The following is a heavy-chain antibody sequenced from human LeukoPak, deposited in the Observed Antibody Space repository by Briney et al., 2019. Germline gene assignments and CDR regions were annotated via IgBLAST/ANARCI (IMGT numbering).Heavy chain of an antibody. CDR1: GGSISSGSYY. J-gene: IGHJ4*02. CDR3: ASVRTVTTGDFDY. Sequence: TSETLSLTCTVSGGSISSGSYYWSWIRRPAGKGLEWIGRNYSSGSTNYNPSLKSRVTISGDRSKYQFSLKLSSVTAADTAVYYCASVRTVTTGDFDYWGQGTLVTVSS. D-gene: IGHD4-17*01. V-gene: IGHV4-61*02. CDR2: NYSSGST.